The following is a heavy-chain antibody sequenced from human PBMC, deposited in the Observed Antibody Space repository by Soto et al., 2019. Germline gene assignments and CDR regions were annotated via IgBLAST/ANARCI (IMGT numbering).Heavy chain of an antibody. V-gene: IGHV3-33*01. CDR3: ARDNRIYCSSTSCYPGY. CDR2: IWYDGSNK. J-gene: IGHJ4*02. Sequence: GGSLRLSCAASGFTFSSYGMHWVRQAPGKGLEWVAVIWYDGSNKYYADSVKGRFTISRDNSKNTLYLQMNSLRAEDTAVYYCARDNRIYCSSTSCYPGYWGQGTLVTVSS. CDR1: GFTFSSYG. D-gene: IGHD2-2*01.